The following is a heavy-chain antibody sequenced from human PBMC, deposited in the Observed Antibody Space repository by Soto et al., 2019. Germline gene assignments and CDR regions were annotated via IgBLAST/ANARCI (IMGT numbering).Heavy chain of an antibody. D-gene: IGHD2-2*01. J-gene: IGHJ6*03. CDR1: GYTFTSYA. V-gene: IGHV1-3*01. Sequence: ASVKVSCKASGYTFTSYAMHWVRQAPGQRLEWKGWINAGNGNTKYSQKFQGRVTITRDTSASTAYMELSSLRSEDTAVYYCARDPLDIVVVPAAKYYYYYYMDVWGKGTTVTVSS. CDR3: ARDPLDIVVVPAAKYYYYYYMDV. CDR2: INAGNGNT.